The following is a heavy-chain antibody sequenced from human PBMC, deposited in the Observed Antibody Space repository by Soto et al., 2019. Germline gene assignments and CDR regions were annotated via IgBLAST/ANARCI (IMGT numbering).Heavy chain of an antibody. CDR1: GYTLTELS. J-gene: IGHJ4*02. CDR2: FDPEDGET. D-gene: IGHD4-4*01. CDR3: AFRLMTTATHRFDY. Sequence: ASVKVSCKVSGYTLTELSMRWVRQAPGKGLEWMGGFDPEDGETIYAQKFQGRVTMTEDTSTDTAYMELSSLRSEDTAVYYCAFRLMTTATHRFDYWGQGTLVTSPQ. V-gene: IGHV1-24*01.